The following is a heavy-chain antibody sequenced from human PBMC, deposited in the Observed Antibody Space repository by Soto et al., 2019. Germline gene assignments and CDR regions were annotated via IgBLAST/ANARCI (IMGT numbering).Heavy chain of an antibody. CDR3: ARDLDGAGFGYYYGMDV. V-gene: IGHV1-2*04. Sequence: GASVKVSCKASGYTFTGYYMHWVRQAPGQGLEWMGWINPNSGGTNYAQKFQGWVTMTRDTSISTAYMELSRLRSDDTAVYYCARDLDGAGFGYYYGMDVWGQGTTVTVSS. J-gene: IGHJ6*02. CDR2: INPNSGGT. CDR1: GYTFTGYY. D-gene: IGHD3-16*01.